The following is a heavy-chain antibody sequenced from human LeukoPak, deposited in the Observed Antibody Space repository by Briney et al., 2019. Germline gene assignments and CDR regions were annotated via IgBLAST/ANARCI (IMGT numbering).Heavy chain of an antibody. Sequence: ASVKVSCKASGYTFTGYYFHWVRQAPGQGLEWMAWINPNTAGTNYAQKFLGRVTLTWDTSISTAYMELNSLTSDDTAVYYCATSDGQYKAGYYHYQPRRGKGTSVNGS. D-gene: IGHD2-2*01. J-gene: IGHJ6*03. CDR1: GYTFTGYY. CDR2: INPNTAGT. V-gene: IGHV1-2*02. CDR3: ATSDGQYKAGYYHYQPR.